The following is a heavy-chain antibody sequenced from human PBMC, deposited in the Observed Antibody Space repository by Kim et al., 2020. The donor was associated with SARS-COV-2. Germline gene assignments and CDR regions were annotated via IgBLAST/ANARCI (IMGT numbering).Heavy chain of an antibody. V-gene: IGHV3-48*02. D-gene: IGHD5-12*01. CDR2: ISSSSSTI. CDR1: GVTFSSYS. CDR3: ARAQGYSGYDEGFPYYYGMDV. J-gene: IGHJ6*02. Sequence: GGSLRLSCAASGVTFSSYSMNWVRQAPGKGLEWVSYISSSSSTIYYADSVKGRFTISRDNAKNSLYLQMNSLRDEDTAVYYCARAQGYSGYDEGFPYYYGMDVWGQGTTVTVSS.